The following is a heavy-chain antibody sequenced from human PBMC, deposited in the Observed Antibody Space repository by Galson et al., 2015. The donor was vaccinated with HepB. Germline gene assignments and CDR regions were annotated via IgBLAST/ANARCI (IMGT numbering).Heavy chain of an antibody. CDR1: GDSVSSNSAA. V-gene: IGHV6-1*01. Sequence: CAISGDSVSSNSAAWNRIRQSPSRGLEWLGRTYYRSKWYNDYAVSVKSRITINPDTSKNQFSLQLNSVTPEDTAVYYCAREANWNDVGASNWGLGTLVTVSS. CDR3: AREANWNDVGASN. D-gene: IGHD1-1*01. CDR2: TYYRSKWYN. J-gene: IGHJ4*02.